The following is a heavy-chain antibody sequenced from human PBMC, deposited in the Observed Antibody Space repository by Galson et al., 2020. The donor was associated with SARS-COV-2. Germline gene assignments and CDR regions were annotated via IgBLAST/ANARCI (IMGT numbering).Heavy chain of an antibody. V-gene: IGHV4-31*03. D-gene: IGHD4-17*01. Sequence: TLSLTCTVSGVYISRGAYYWSWIRQHPGKGLEWIGYIFDSGATYYNPSLKSRVTISTDTSKNQFSLKLSSVTAADTAVYYCARDYDYADYWYFGLWGRGTLVTVSS. CDR2: IFDSGAT. CDR3: ARDYDYADYWYFGL. CDR1: GVYISRGAYY. J-gene: IGHJ2*01.